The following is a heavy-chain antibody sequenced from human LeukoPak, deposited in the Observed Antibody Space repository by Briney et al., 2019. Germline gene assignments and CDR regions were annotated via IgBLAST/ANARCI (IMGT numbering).Heavy chain of an antibody. CDR2: IHYSGTT. Sequence: PSETLSLTCNVSGVSIRGSNYYWGLIRQPPGKELQWIGSIHYSGTTYYNPSLKSRVTISVDTSKNYFSLQLSSVSAADTAVYYCARTYSGPMWFDPWGQGTLVTVSS. CDR3: ARTYSGPMWFDP. J-gene: IGHJ5*02. D-gene: IGHD1-26*01. CDR1: GVSIRGSNYY. V-gene: IGHV4-39*02.